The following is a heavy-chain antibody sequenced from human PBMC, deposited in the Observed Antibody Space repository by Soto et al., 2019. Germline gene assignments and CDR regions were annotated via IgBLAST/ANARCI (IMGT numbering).Heavy chain of an antibody. J-gene: IGHJ3*02. Sequence: QLQLQESGPGLVKPSETLSLTCTVSGGSISSYSYHWGWIRQPPGKGLAGIGSLHYTGSTYYDPSLKSRVTIAGHTSKIQYPLKLNSVTAADTAMYYCARRYASSGYAYDIWGQGTMVTFSS. V-gene: IGHV4-39*01. CDR2: LHYTGST. CDR3: ARRYASSGYAYDI. D-gene: IGHD3-22*01. CDR1: GGSISSYSYH.